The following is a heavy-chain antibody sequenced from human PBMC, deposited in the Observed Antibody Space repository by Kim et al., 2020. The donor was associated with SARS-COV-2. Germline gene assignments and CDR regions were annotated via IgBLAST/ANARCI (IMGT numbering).Heavy chain of an antibody. Sequence: GGSLRLSCAASGFTFSSYAMHWVRQAPGKGLEWVAVISYDGSNKYYADSVKGRFTISRDNSKNTLYLQMNSLRAEDTAVYYCARGPTRCLLGYCSGGYLTAEYFQHWGQGTLVTVSS. D-gene: IGHD2-15*01. CDR1: GFTFSSYA. CDR2: ISYDGSNK. J-gene: IGHJ1*01. V-gene: IGHV3-30*04. CDR3: ARGPTRCLLGYCSGGYLTAEYFQH.